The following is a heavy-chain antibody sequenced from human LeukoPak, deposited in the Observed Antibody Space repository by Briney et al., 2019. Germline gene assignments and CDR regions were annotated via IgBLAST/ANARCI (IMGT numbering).Heavy chain of an antibody. D-gene: IGHD3-3*01. CDR2: ISGSGGRT. CDR1: GFTFSSYA. Sequence: PGGSLRLSCAASGFTFSSYAMSWVRQAPGKGLEWVSAISGSGGRTYYADSVKGRFTISRDNSKNTLYLQMNSLRAEDTAVYYCAKDLRHYYDFWSGSVSYYGMDVWGQGTTVTVSS. CDR3: AKDLRHYYDFWSGSVSYYGMDV. J-gene: IGHJ6*02. V-gene: IGHV3-23*01.